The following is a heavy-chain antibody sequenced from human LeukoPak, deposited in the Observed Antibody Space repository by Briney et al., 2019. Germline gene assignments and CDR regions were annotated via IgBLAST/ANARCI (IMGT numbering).Heavy chain of an antibody. CDR1: GFTFDDYA. Sequence: GGSLRLSCAASGFTFDDYAMHWVRQAPGKGLEWVSGISWNSGSIGYADSVKGRFTISRDNAKNSLYLQMNSLRAEDTALYYCAKASSSGWYEVYFDYWGQGTLVTVSS. J-gene: IGHJ4*02. V-gene: IGHV3-9*01. CDR2: ISWNSGSI. D-gene: IGHD6-19*01. CDR3: AKASSSGWYEVYFDY.